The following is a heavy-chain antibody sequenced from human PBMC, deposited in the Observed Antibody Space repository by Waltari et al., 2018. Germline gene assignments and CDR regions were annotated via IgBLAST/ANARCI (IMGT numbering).Heavy chain of an antibody. D-gene: IGHD3-22*01. CDR3: ATEPRAYDSSGSTGAFDI. V-gene: IGHV1-69-2*01. Sequence: EVQLVQSGAEVKKPGATVKISCKASGYTFTDYYMHWVQQAPGKGLEWMGRVDPEDGEKIDAEKFQGRGTITADTSTDTAYMELSSLRSEDTAVYYCATEPRAYDSSGSTGAFDIWGQGTMVTVSS. CDR1: GYTFTDYY. J-gene: IGHJ3*02. CDR2: VDPEDGEK.